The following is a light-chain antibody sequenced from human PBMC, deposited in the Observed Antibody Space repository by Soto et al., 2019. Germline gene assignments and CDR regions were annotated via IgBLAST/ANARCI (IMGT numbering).Light chain of an antibody. CDR2: EGS. Sequence: TRPASGFGSRGRSITSYCTGTSSDGGSYNLVSWYQQHPGTAPKLMIYEGSKWPSGVSNRFSGSKSGNTASLTISGLQAEDEADYYCCSYAGNSYFGFGTGTKVTVL. V-gene: IGLV2-23*01. CDR3: CSYAGNSYFG. J-gene: IGLJ1*01. CDR1: SSDGGSYNL.